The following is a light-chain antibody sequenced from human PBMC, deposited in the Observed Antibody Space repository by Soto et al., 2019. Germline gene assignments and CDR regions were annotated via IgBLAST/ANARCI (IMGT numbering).Light chain of an antibody. Sequence: EIVLTQSPGTLSLSPGERATLSCRASQSVSSNYLAWYQQKPGQAPRLLIYGGSSRAPGIPDRFSGSGSGTDFTLTISRLEPEDFAVYYCQHYGRSAYTFGQGTTLEIK. CDR2: GGS. CDR3: QHYGRSAYT. V-gene: IGKV3-20*01. CDR1: QSVSSNY. J-gene: IGKJ2*01.